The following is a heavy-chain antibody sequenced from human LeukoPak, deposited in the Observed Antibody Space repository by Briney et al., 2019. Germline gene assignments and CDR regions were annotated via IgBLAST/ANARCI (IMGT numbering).Heavy chain of an antibody. CDR2: GYSAT. V-gene: IGHV5-51*01. D-gene: IGHD2-15*01. J-gene: IGHJ4*02. CDR3: ARLLKYCSGGSCYYFDY. Sequence: GYSATRYSPSFQGQVTISADKSLSTAYLQWSSLKASDTAMYYCARLLKYCSGGSCYYFDYWGQGTLVTVSS.